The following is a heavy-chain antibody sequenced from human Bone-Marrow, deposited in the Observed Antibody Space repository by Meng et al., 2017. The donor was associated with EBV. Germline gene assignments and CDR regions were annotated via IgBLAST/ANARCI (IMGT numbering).Heavy chain of an antibody. V-gene: IGHV1-46*01. D-gene: IGHD6-19*01. CDR1: GYTFTSYY. Sequence: QVHVVQSGAEVKKPGASVKVSCKASGYTFTSYYMHWVRQAPGQGLEWMGIINPSGGSTSYAQKFQGRVTMTRDTSTSTVYMELSSLRSEDTAVYYCARVRAVADQRGSFDYWGQGTLVTVSS. J-gene: IGHJ4*02. CDR3: ARVRAVADQRGSFDY. CDR2: INPSGGST.